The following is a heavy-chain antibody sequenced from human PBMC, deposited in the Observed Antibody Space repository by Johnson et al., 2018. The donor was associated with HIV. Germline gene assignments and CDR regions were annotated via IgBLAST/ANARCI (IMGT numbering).Heavy chain of an antibody. CDR2: ISYDGSNK. CDR1: GFIVGTKY. D-gene: IGHD6-19*01. J-gene: IGHJ3*02. V-gene: IGHV3-30*18. CDR3: AKGGSGTTRIRAQKGAFDI. Sequence: EQLVESGGGLVQSGGSLRLACVASGFIVGTKYMSWVRQAPGKGLEWVAVISYDGSNKYFAASVKGRFTISRDNSKNTLYLQMNSLRAEDTAVYYCAKGGSGTTRIRAQKGAFDIWG.